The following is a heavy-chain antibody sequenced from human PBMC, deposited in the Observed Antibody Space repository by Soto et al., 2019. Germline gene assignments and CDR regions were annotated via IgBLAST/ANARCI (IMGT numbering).Heavy chain of an antibody. CDR3: ARRDSGSWYLGD. D-gene: IGHD6-13*01. Sequence: QVQLVQSGAEVKKPGSSVKVSCKASGGTFSSYTISWVRQAPGQGLEWMGRIIPILGIATYAQKFQGRVSITADKSTSTAYMELTSLRSEDTAVYYCARRDSGSWYLGDWGQGTLVTVSS. J-gene: IGHJ4*02. CDR1: GGTFSSYT. CDR2: IIPILGIA. V-gene: IGHV1-69*02.